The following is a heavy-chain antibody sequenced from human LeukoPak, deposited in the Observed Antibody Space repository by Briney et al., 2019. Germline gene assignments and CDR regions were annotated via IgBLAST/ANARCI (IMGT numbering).Heavy chain of an antibody. D-gene: IGHD2-2*01. J-gene: IGHJ4*02. V-gene: IGHV1-46*01. CDR1: GYTFTSYY. CDR3: ARDGPRYCSSTSCYDTRLDY. Sequence: ASVEVSCKASGYTFTSYYMHWVRQAPGQGLEWMGIINPSGGSTSYAQKLQGRVTMTTDTSTSTAYMELRSLRSDDTAVHYCARDGPRYCSSTSCYDTRLDYWGQGTLVTVSS. CDR2: INPSGGST.